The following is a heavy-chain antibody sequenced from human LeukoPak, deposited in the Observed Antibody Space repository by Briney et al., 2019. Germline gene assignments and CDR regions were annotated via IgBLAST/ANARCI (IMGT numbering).Heavy chain of an antibody. D-gene: IGHD2-2*01. V-gene: IGHV3-23*01. Sequence: GGSLRLSCAASGFTFSNYAMSWVRQAPGKGLEWVSAISRSGGNTYYADSVKGRFTVSRDNSTTTLYLQMNSLRAEDTAIYYCVKEWDTSHCPCYWGQGTLVTVSS. CDR1: GFTFSNYA. CDR2: ISRSGGNT. J-gene: IGHJ4*02. CDR3: VKEWDTSHCPCY.